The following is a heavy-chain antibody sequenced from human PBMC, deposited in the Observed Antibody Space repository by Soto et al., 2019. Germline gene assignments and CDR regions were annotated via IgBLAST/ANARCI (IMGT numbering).Heavy chain of an antibody. D-gene: IGHD1-7*01. CDR1: GGSISSYY. CDR3: ARLRGLGAGWELHPTLYGMDV. Sequence: PSETLSLTCTVSGGSISSYYWSWIRQPPGKGLEWIGYIYYSGSTNYNPSLKSRVTISVDTSKNQFSLKLSSVTAADTAVYYCARLRGLGAGWELHPTLYGMDVWGQGTTVTVSS. V-gene: IGHV4-59*08. J-gene: IGHJ6*02. CDR2: IYYSGST.